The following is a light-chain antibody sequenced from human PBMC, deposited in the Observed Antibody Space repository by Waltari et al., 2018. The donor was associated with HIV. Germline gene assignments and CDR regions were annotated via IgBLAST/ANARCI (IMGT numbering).Light chain of an antibody. J-gene: IGLJ3*02. Sequence: QSVLTQPHSVSGAPGQRVTISCTGSSSNIGAGYDVHWYQQLPGTAPKLLIYGNSKRPSGIPDRFSGSKSGTSASLASTGLQAEDEADYYCQSYDSSLSGWVFGGGTKLTVL. V-gene: IGLV1-40*01. CDR3: QSYDSSLSGWV. CDR2: GNS. CDR1: SSNIGAGYD.